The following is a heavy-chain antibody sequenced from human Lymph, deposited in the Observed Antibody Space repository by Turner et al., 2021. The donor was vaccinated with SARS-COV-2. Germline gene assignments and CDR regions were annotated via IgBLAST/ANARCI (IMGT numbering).Heavy chain of an antibody. Sequence: QLQLQESGPGLVKPPETLSLTCTVSGGSISSSSYYWGWIRQPPGKGLEWIGNIYYSGSTYYNPSLKSRVTISVDTSKNQFSLKLSSVTAADTAVYYCARLVRRAEYYFDYWGQGTLVTVSS. D-gene: IGHD3-10*01. J-gene: IGHJ4*02. CDR1: GGSISSSSYY. CDR2: IYYSGST. V-gene: IGHV4-39*01. CDR3: ARLVRRAEYYFDY.